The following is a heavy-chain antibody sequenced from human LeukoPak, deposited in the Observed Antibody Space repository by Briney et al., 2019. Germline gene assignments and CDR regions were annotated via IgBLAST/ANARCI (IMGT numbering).Heavy chain of an antibody. J-gene: IGHJ6*02. CDR1: GFTFSNAW. D-gene: IGHD3-10*01. CDR3: TTDLSEWVGEYYYYYYGMDV. V-gene: IGHV3-15*01. Sequence: PGGSLRLSCAASGFTFSNAWMSWVRQAPGKGLEWVGRIKSKTDGGTTDYAAPVKGRFTISRDDSKNTLYLQMNSLKTEDTAVYYCTTDLSEWVGEYYYYYYGMDVWGQGTTVTVSS. CDR2: IKSKTDGGTT.